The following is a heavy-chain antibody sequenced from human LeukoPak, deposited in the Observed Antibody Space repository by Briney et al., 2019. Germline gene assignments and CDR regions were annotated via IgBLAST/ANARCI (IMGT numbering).Heavy chain of an antibody. D-gene: IGHD5-24*01. CDR3: ARESRDGYNYFDY. CDR2: IYYSGST. CDR1: AGSISSYH. Sequence: SETLSLTCIVSAGSISSYHWSWIRQPPGKGLEWIGYIYYSGSTNYNPSLKSRVTISVDTSKNQFSLELSSVTAADTAEYYCARESRDGYNYFDYWGQGTLVTVSS. V-gene: IGHV4-59*01. J-gene: IGHJ4*02.